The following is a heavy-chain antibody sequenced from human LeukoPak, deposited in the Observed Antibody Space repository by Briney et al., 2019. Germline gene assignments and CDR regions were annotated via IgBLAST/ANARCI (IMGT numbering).Heavy chain of an antibody. V-gene: IGHV1-8*03. CDR3: ARDANPEYSSGWYNWFDP. J-gene: IGHJ5*02. CDR1: GYTFTSYD. Sequence: ASVKVSCKASGYTFTSYDINWVRQASGQGLEGVGWMNPNSGNTGYAQEFQGRVTITRNTSISAAYMELSSLRSEDTAVYYCARDANPEYSSGWYNWFDPWGQGTPVTVSS. CDR2: MNPNSGNT. D-gene: IGHD6-19*01.